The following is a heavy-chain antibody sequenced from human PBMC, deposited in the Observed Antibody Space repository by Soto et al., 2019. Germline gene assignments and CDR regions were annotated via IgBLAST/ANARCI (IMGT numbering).Heavy chain of an antibody. CDR2: IDPSDSYT. Sequence: EVQLVQSGAEVKKPGESLRISCKGSGYSFTSYWISWVRQMPGKGLEWMGRIDPSDSYTNYSPSFQGHVTISADKSISTAYQQWSSLKASDTAMYYCARHIMVRGVNTNWFDPWGQGTLVTVSS. CDR3: ARHIMVRGVNTNWFDP. CDR1: GYSFTSYW. J-gene: IGHJ5*02. V-gene: IGHV5-10-1*01. D-gene: IGHD3-10*01.